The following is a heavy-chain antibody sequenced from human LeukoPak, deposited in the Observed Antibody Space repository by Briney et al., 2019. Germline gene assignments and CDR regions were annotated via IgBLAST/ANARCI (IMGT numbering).Heavy chain of an antibody. CDR1: GGSFSGYY. Sequence: PSETLSLTCAVYGGSFSGYYWSWIRQPAGKGLEWIGRIYTSGSTNYNPSLKSRVTISVDTSKNQFSLKLSSVTAADTAVYYCARDRYYYDSSGYYLLDYWGQGTLVTVSS. CDR2: IYTSGST. V-gene: IGHV4-4*07. J-gene: IGHJ4*02. CDR3: ARDRYYYDSSGYYLLDY. D-gene: IGHD3-22*01.